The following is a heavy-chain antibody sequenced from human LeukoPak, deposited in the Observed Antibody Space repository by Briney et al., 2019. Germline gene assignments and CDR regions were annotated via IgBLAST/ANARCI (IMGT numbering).Heavy chain of an antibody. D-gene: IGHD2-2*01. J-gene: IGHJ4*02. V-gene: IGHV3-30-3*01. Sequence: GRSLRLSCEASGFSFSSYAIHWVRQAPGKGLEWVAVISYDGSKKYYADSGKGRFTISRSSSKKTVYVEMNGLRPEDTAMYFCARGGAYQLRAAPFDYWGQGTLVTVSS. CDR2: ISYDGSKK. CDR1: GFSFSSYA. CDR3: ARGGAYQLRAAPFDY.